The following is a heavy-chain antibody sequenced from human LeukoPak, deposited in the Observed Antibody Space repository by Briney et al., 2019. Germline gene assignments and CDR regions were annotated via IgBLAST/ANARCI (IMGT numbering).Heavy chain of an antibody. Sequence: GGSLRLSCAASGFTFSSNYMSWVRQAPGKGLEWVSGIYSGGNTYYADSVKCRFTISRDNSKNTLYLQMNSLRAEDTAVYYCAGDPGPYYYYGMDVWGQGTTVTVSS. J-gene: IGHJ6*02. CDR3: AGDPGPYYYYGMDV. CDR2: IYSGGNT. CDR1: GFTFSSNY. V-gene: IGHV3-66*02.